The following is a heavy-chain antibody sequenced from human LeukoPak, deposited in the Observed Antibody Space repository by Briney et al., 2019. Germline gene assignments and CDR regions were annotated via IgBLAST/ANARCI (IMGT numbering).Heavy chain of an antibody. Sequence: ASVKVSCKASGYTFINYGISWVRQAPGKGLEWMGGFDPEDGETIYAQKFQGRVTMTEDTSTDTAYMELSSLRSEDTAVYYCATERYGGNFGWYFDLWGRGTLVTVSS. V-gene: IGHV1-24*01. J-gene: IGHJ2*01. CDR2: FDPEDGET. D-gene: IGHD4-23*01. CDR1: GYTFINYG. CDR3: ATERYGGNFGWYFDL.